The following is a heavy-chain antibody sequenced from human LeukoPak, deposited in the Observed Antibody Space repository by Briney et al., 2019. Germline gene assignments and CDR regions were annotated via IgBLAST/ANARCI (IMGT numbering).Heavy chain of an antibody. J-gene: IGHJ4*02. CDR1: GYTFTSYG. Sequence: GASVKVSCKASGYTFTSYGISWVRQAPGQGLEWMGGIIPIFGTANYAQKFQGRVTITADESTSTAYMELSSLRSEDTAVYYCADDDSSGYYYVWGQGTLVTVSS. V-gene: IGHV1-69*13. D-gene: IGHD3-22*01. CDR3: ADDDSSGYYYV. CDR2: IIPIFGTA.